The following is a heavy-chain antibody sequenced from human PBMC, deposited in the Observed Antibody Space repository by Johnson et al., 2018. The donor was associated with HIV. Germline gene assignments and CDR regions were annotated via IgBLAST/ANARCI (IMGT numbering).Heavy chain of an antibody. J-gene: IGHJ3*02. CDR1: RFSFSRYG. CDR3: AKLTGGGGYDAFDI. Sequence: QVQLVESGGGVVQPGGSLRLSCAASRFSFSRYGMHWVRQAPGKGLEWVAFIRYDGSNKYYADSVKGRFTISRDNSKNTLYLQMNSLRAEDTAVYYCAKLTGGGGYDAFDIWGQGTMVTVSS. CDR2: IRYDGSNK. D-gene: IGHD1-20*01. V-gene: IGHV3-30*02.